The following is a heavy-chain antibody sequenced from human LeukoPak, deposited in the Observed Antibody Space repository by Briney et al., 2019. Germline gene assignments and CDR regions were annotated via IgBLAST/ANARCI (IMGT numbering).Heavy chain of an antibody. D-gene: IGHD3-22*01. CDR3: ARDSSAYTRHFDY. CDR2: ISAYNGNT. CDR1: GYIFVNFG. J-gene: IGHJ4*02. V-gene: IGHV1-18*01. Sequence: GASVKDSCKASGYIFVNFGISWVRQAPRQGLEWVGWISAYNGNTNYAQKFRGRVTMTTDTSTNTAYMELRNLGSDDTAMYFCARDSSAYTRHFDYWGQGSLVTVSS.